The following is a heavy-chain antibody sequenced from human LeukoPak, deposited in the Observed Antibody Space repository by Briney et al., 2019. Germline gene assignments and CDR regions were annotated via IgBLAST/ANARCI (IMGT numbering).Heavy chain of an antibody. J-gene: IGHJ4*02. Sequence: PGRSLRLSCAASGFTFSSYAMHWVRQAPGKGLEWVAVISYDGSNKYYADSVKGRFTISRDSSKNTLYLQMNSLRAEDTAVYYCARDLPRNYYGSGSYYTRGGYWGQGTLVTVSS. V-gene: IGHV3-30*04. CDR2: ISYDGSNK. D-gene: IGHD3-10*01. CDR3: ARDLPRNYYGSGSYYTRGGY. CDR1: GFTFSSYA.